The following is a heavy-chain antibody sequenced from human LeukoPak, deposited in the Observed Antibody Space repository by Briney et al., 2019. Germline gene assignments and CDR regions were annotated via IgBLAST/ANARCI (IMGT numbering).Heavy chain of an antibody. CDR1: GFTFSSYS. D-gene: IGHD1-26*01. J-gene: IGHJ4*02. CDR3: ATQVGARVDY. V-gene: IGHV3-21*01. CDR2: ITSSSTYI. Sequence: GGSLRLSCAASGFTFSSYSMNWVRQAPGKGLEWVSSITSSSTYISYADSVKGRFTISRDNAKNSLYLQMNSLRAEDTAVYYCATQVGARVDYWGQGTLVTVSS.